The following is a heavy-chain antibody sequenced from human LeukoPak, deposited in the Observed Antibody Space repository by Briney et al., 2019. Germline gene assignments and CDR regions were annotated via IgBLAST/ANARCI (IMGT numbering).Heavy chain of an antibody. J-gene: IGHJ4*02. CDR2: IRSKAAGGTT. CDR3: ALGSANYDSSDFDC. D-gene: IGHD3-22*01. V-gene: IGHV3-15*07. Sequence: SGGSLRLSCAASGFTFSTSTMNWVRQAPGGGLEWVGRIRSKAAGGTTEYAAPVKGRFTISRDDSKNTLYLQMNSLITDDTAVYYCALGSANYDSSDFDCWGQGTLVTVSS. CDR1: GFTFSTST.